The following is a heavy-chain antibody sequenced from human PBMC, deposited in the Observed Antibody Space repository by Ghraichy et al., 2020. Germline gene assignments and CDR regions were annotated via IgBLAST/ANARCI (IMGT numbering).Heavy chain of an antibody. CDR2: INPNNDGA. D-gene: IGHD1-26*01. Sequence: ASVKVSCKTSGYTFTGYYMNWVRQAPGQGLEWMGWINPNNDGANYAQTFRGRVTMTTDMSIYTAYMELSSLTSDDTAVYYCARFNSGSYSDYWGQGTLVTVSS. J-gene: IGHJ4*02. V-gene: IGHV1-2*02. CDR1: GYTFTGYY. CDR3: ARFNSGSYSDY.